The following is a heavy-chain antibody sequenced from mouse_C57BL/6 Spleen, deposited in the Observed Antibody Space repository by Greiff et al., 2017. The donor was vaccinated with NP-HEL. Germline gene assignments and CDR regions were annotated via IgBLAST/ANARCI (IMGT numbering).Heavy chain of an antibody. CDR2: IYPGDGDT. V-gene: IGHV1-82*01. Sequence: QVQLKQSGPELVKPGASVKISCKASGYAFSSSWMNWVKQRPGKGLEWIGRIYPGDGDTNYNGKFKGKATLTADKSSSTAYMQLSSLTSEDSAVYFCARRGTAQALDYWGQGTTLTVSS. D-gene: IGHD3-2*02. CDR1: GYAFSSSW. J-gene: IGHJ2*01. CDR3: ARRGTAQALDY.